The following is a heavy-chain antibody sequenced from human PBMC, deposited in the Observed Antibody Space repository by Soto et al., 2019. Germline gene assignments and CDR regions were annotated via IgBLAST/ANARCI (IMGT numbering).Heavy chain of an antibody. D-gene: IGHD3-10*01. J-gene: IGHJ4*02. CDR2: IIPIFGTA. CDR1: GGTFSSYA. Sequence: SVKVSCKASGGTFSSYAISWVRQAPGQGLEWVGGIIPIFGTANYAQKFQGRVTITADESTSTAYMELSSLRSEDTAVYYCASGRGTYYYGSGSPFFDYWGQGTLVTVSS. CDR3: ASGRGTYYYGSGSPFFDY. V-gene: IGHV1-69*13.